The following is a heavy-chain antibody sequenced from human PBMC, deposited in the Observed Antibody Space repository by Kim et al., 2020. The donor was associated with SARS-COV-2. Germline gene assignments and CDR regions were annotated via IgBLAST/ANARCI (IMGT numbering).Heavy chain of an antibody. Sequence: SETLSLTCTVSGDSVSSGNSYWTWIRQPPEMGLEWIGYVYRGGYTTYNPSLKSRVTISLDTSMNQFSLRLNSVTAADTAVYFCARGNIDTVIRGIKAWFDPWGQGSPVTVSS. CDR3: ARGNIDTVIRGIKAWFDP. V-gene: IGHV4-61*01. CDR2: VYRGGYT. D-gene: IGHD3-10*01. J-gene: IGHJ5*02. CDR1: GDSVSSGNSY.